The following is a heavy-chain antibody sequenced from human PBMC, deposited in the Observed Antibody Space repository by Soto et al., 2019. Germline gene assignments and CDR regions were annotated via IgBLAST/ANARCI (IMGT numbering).Heavy chain of an antibody. Sequence: ESLKISCKGSGYSFTSYWISRVRQMPGKGLEWMGRIDPSDSYTNYSPSFQGHVTISADKSISTAYLQWSSLKASDTAMYYCARHPPKNYDFWSGYSLYGMDVWGQGTTVTVSS. CDR2: IDPSDSYT. CDR3: ARHPPKNYDFWSGYSLYGMDV. J-gene: IGHJ6*02. D-gene: IGHD3-3*01. V-gene: IGHV5-10-1*01. CDR1: GYSFTSYW.